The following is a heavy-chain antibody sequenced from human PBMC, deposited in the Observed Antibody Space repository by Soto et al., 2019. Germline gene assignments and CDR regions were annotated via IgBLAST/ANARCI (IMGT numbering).Heavy chain of an antibody. CDR3: AKDIAAVAGSYY. CDR2: ISGSGGST. V-gene: IGHV3-23*01. CDR1: GFTFSSYA. Sequence: GGSLRLSCAASGFTFSSYAMSWVRQAPGKGLEWVSAISGSGGSTYCADSVKGWFIISRDNSKTTLYLQMNSLRAEDTAVYYCAKDIAAVAGSYYWGQGTLVTVS. D-gene: IGHD6-19*01. J-gene: IGHJ4*02.